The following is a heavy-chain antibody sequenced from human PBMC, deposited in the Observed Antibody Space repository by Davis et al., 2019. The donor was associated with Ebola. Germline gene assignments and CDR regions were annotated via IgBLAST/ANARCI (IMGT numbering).Heavy chain of an antibody. J-gene: IGHJ5*02. CDR3: ARTHRGYPFDP. CDR1: GYVFIRND. V-gene: IGHV1-18*04. D-gene: IGHD3-10*01. CDR2: ISPFTHNT. Sequence: AASVKVSCKASGYVFIRNDISWFRQAPGQGLEWMGWISPFTHNTHSAQKFQGRITMTTDGSTNTVFMDLTSLRSDDTAVYYCARTHRGYPFDPWGRGTLVTVSS.